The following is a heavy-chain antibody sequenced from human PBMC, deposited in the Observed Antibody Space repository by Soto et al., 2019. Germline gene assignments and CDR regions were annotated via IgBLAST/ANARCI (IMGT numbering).Heavy chain of an antibody. CDR2: INPNSGGT. D-gene: IGHD5-12*01. CDR1: GYTFTSYD. Sequence: ASVKVSCKASGYTFTSYDINLVRQAPGQGLEWMGWINPNSGGTNYAQKFQGWVTMTRDTSISTAYMELSRLRSDDTAVYYCARARGYSGYEDYYYYYGMDVWGQGTTVTVSS. CDR3: ARARGYSGYEDYYYYYGMDV. J-gene: IGHJ6*02. V-gene: IGHV1-2*04.